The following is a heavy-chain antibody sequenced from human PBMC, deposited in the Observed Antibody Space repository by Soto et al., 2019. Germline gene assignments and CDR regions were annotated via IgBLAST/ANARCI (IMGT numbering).Heavy chain of an antibody. D-gene: IGHD3-10*01. CDR1: GDSINTSSYY. Sequence: QLQLQESGPGLVKTSETLSLTCDVSGDSINTSSYYWGWIRQPPGKGLEWIGSIYYTGSAYYKPSLKSRVTMSLDKSKTQFSLRPSSVTATDTAVYYCASRRSVGEFDYWCQGTLVNVSS. CDR3: ASRRSVGEFDY. V-gene: IGHV4-39*01. J-gene: IGHJ4*02. CDR2: IYYTGSA.